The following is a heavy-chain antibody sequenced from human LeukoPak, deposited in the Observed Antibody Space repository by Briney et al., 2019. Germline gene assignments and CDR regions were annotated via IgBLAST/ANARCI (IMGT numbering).Heavy chain of an antibody. CDR1: GGSISSSSYY. CDR3: ARYITMVRGAGFDP. D-gene: IGHD3-10*01. CDR2: IYYSGST. J-gene: IGHJ5*02. V-gene: IGHV4-61*05. Sequence: SETLSLTCTVSGGSISSSSYYWGWIRQPPGKGLEWIGYIYYSGSTNYNPSLKSRVTISVDTSKNQFSLKLSSVTAADTAVYYCARYITMVRGAGFDPWGQGTLVTVSS.